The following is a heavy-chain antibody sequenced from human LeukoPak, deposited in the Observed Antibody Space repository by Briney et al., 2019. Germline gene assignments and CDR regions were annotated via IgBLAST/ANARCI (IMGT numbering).Heavy chain of an antibody. D-gene: IGHD3-10*01. J-gene: IGHJ3*02. Sequence: SDTLSLTCAVYGGSFSGYYWSWIRQPPGKGLEWIGEINHSGSTNYNPSLKSRVTISVNTSKNQFSLKLSSVTAADTAVYYCARDPTDVFHDAFDIWGQGTMVTVSS. CDR3: ARDPTDVFHDAFDI. V-gene: IGHV4-34*01. CDR2: INHSGST. CDR1: GGSFSGYY.